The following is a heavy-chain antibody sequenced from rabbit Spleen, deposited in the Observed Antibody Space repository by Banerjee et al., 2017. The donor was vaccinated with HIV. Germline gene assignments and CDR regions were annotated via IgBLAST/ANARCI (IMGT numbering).Heavy chain of an antibody. CDR3: ARDLPEIIGWNFGF. CDR1: GVSFSGDSY. Sequence: QSLEESGGDLVKPGASLTLTCIASGVSFSGDSYMCWVRQAPGKGLEWIGYIDPLFGSTYYASWVNGRFTISSDNAQNTVDLQMSGLTAADTATYFCARDLPEIIGWNFGFWGQGTLVTVS. J-gene: IGHJ3*01. CDR2: IDPLFGST. D-gene: IGHD1-1*01. V-gene: IGHV1S40*01.